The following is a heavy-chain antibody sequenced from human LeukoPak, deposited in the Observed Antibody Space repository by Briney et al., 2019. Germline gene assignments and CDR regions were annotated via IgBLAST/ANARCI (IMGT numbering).Heavy chain of an antibody. D-gene: IGHD1-7*01. CDR1: GGTFISYA. CDR2: IIPIFGTA. V-gene: IGHV1-69*05. Sequence: SVKVSCKASGGTFISYAISWVRQAPGQGLEWMGRIIPIFGTANYAQKFQGRVTITTDESTSTAYMELSSLRSEDTAVYYCASSPGITGTTLDYWGQGTLVTVSS. J-gene: IGHJ4*02. CDR3: ASSPGITGTTLDY.